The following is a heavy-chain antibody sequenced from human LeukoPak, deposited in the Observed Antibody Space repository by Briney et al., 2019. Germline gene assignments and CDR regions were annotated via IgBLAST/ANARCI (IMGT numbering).Heavy chain of an antibody. J-gene: IGHJ6*03. Sequence: GASVKVSCKVSGYTLTELSMHWVRQAPGKGLEWMGGFDPEDGETIYAQKFQGRVTIIEDTSTDTDYMELSSLRSEDTAVYYCATGRHCSGGSCYPYYYYMDVWGKGTTVTVSS. CDR1: GYTLTELS. CDR2: FDPEDGET. V-gene: IGHV1-24*01. D-gene: IGHD2-15*01. CDR3: ATGRHCSGGSCYPYYYYMDV.